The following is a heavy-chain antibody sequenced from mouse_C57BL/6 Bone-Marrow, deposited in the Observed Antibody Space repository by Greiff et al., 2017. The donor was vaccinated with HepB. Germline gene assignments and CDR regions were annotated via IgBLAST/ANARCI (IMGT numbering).Heavy chain of an antibody. J-gene: IGHJ2*01. V-gene: IGHV3-6*01. Sequence: EVKLEESGPGLVKPSQSLSLTCSVTGYSITSGYYWNWIRQFPGNKLEWMGYISYDGSNNYNPSLKNRISITRDTSKNQFFLKLNSVTTEDTATYYCARDRVYYAHNFDYWGQGTTLTVSS. D-gene: IGHD1-1*01. CDR1: GYSITSGYY. CDR2: ISYDGSN. CDR3: ARDRVYYAHNFDY.